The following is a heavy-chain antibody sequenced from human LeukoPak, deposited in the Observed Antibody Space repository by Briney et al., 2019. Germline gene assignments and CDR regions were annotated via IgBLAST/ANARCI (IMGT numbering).Heavy chain of an antibody. CDR3: ARDFGPRAAAHRYYGMDV. CDR1: GGSISSYY. D-gene: IGHD6-25*01. Sequence: SETLSLTCTVSGGSISSYYWSWIRQPPGKGLKWIGYIYYSGSTNYNPSLKSRVTISVDTSKNQFSLILSSVPAADTAVYYCARDFGPRAAAHRYYGMDVWGQGTPVTVSS. CDR2: IYYSGST. V-gene: IGHV4-59*01. J-gene: IGHJ6*02.